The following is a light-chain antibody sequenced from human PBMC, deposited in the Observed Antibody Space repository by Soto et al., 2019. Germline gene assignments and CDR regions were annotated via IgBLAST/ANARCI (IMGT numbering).Light chain of an antibody. Sequence: DIQMTQSPSSLSASVGDRVTITCRARQSISNYLNWYQQKPGKAPKLLMYAASSLQSGVPSRFGVSGSGTDFTLAISALQPEDFATYDCQQSYSTPRTFGQGTRVEIK. J-gene: IGKJ1*01. V-gene: IGKV1-39*01. CDR3: QQSYSTPRT. CDR2: AAS. CDR1: QSISNY.